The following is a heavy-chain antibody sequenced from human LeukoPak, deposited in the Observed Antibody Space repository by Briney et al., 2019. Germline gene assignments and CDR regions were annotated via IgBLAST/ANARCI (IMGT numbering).Heavy chain of an antibody. V-gene: IGHV3-48*03. CDR1: GFTFSNYE. J-gene: IGHJ4*02. CDR2: ISSVGTTI. D-gene: IGHD6-13*01. CDR3: ARLEQQLFDY. Sequence: GGSLRLSCAASGFTFSNYEMNWVRQAPGKGLEWVSYISSVGTTIYYADSVKSRFTISRDNAKNSLYLQMNSLRAEDTAVYYCARLEQQLFDYWGQGTLVTVSS.